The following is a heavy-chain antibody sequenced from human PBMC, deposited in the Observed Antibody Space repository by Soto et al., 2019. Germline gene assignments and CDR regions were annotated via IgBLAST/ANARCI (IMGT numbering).Heavy chain of an antibody. Sequence: GASVKVSCKASGYTFTSYYMHWVRQAPGQGLEWMGIINPSGGSTSYAQKSQGRVTMTRDTSTSTVYMELSSLRSEDTAVYYCARDKVVTTRLYYYYGMDVWGQGTTVTVSS. CDR1: GYTFTSYY. D-gene: IGHD2-15*01. J-gene: IGHJ6*02. CDR3: ARDKVVTTRLYYYYGMDV. V-gene: IGHV1-46*01. CDR2: INPSGGST.